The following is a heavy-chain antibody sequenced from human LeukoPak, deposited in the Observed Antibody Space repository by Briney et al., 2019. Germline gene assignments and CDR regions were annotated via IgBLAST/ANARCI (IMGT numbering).Heavy chain of an antibody. CDR1: GFTFSDYY. D-gene: IGHD6-19*01. CDR2: ISSSGSTI. V-gene: IGHV3-11*01. Sequence: GGSVRLSCAASGFTFSDYYMSWIRQAPGKGLEWVSYISSSGSTIYYADSVKGRFTISRDNAKNSLYLQMNSLRAEDTAVYYCASGVAVAGYYFDYWGQGTLVTVSS. J-gene: IGHJ4*02. CDR3: ASGVAVAGYYFDY.